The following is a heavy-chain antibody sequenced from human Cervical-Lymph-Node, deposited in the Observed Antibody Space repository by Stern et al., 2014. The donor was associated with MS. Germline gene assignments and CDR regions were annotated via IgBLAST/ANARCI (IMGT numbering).Heavy chain of an antibody. CDR1: GG. J-gene: IGHJ5*02. CDR3: ARGAGDNWFDP. V-gene: IGHV1-69*06. Sequence: VQLVEAGADVKQPGSSVRVSCKASGGISWLRQAPGQGLEWMGGIIPFVGTANYAQKFQGRLTIIAETSTNTQHLELVSLRPDDTAVYYCARGAGDNWFDPWGQGTLVSVSS. D-gene: IGHD3-10*01. CDR2: IIPFVGTA.